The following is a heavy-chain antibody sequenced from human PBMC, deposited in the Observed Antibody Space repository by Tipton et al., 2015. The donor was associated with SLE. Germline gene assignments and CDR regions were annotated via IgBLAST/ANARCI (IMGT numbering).Heavy chain of an antibody. D-gene: IGHD1-26*01. CDR1: GDFIGSSSYY. V-gene: IGHV4-39*07. CDR2: VSYLGST. Sequence: TLSLTCSVSGDFIGSSSYYWGWIRQPPGKGLEWIGSVSYLGSTSYNATLESRVTISLDMSKNQFSLKMASVAAADSAVYYCARVRMGSGAYRLYYMDLWGKGTTVTVSS. CDR3: ARVRMGSGAYRLYYMDL. J-gene: IGHJ6*03.